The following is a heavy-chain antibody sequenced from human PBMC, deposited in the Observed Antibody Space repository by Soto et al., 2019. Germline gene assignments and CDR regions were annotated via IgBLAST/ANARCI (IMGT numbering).Heavy chain of an antibody. CDR3: ARNNWNDVFWFDP. D-gene: IGHD1-20*01. Sequence: PSETLSLTCTVSGGSIGSYYWSWIRQPPGKGLEWIGYIYYNGNTNYNPSLKSRVTISVDTSKNQFSLNLRSVTAADTAVYFCARNNWNDVFWFDPWGQGTLVTVSS. V-gene: IGHV4-59*01. CDR2: IYYNGNT. J-gene: IGHJ5*02. CDR1: GGSIGSYY.